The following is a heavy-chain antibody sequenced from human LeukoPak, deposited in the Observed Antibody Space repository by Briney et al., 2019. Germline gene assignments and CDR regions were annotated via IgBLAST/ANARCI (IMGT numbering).Heavy chain of an antibody. D-gene: IGHD2-2*02. J-gene: IGHJ4*02. CDR3: ARTGCSSTSCYTASDY. CDR2: INPNSGGT. Sequence: ASVKVSCKASGYTFTGYYMHWVRQAPGQGLEWMGWINPNSGGTNYAQKFQGRVTMTRDTSISTAYMELSRLRSDDTAVYYCARTGCSSTSCYTASDYWGQGTLVTVSS. CDR1: GYTFTGYY. V-gene: IGHV1-2*02.